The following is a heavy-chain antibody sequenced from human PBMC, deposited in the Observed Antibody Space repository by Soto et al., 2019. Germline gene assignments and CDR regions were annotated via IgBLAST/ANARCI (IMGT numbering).Heavy chain of an antibody. V-gene: IGHV4-39*01. Sequence: QLQLQESGPGLVKPSETLYLTCTVSGGSISTDDVYWGWIRQPPGKGLEWIGTIYYSGSTSYNPSLKSRVTISVDTSKNQCSLNLSSVTAADTAVYYCARHRPQWPNYYSYDHMDVWGKGTTVTVSS. CDR3: ARHRPQWPNYYSYDHMDV. J-gene: IGHJ6*03. D-gene: IGHD6-19*01. CDR2: IYYSGST. CDR1: GGSISTDDVY.